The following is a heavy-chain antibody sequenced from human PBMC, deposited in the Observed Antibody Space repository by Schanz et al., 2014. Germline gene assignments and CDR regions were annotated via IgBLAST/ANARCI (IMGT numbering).Heavy chain of an antibody. D-gene: IGHD3-10*01. CDR1: GFTFSDYS. J-gene: IGHJ4*02. V-gene: IGHV3-48*01. CDR3: VSEGSYSSFAS. CDR2: IRSSSTPI. Sequence: EVQLVESGGGWVQPGGSLRLSCAASGFTFSDYSMNWVRQAPGKGPEWVTYIRSSSTPIYYADSVKGRFTISRDNAKNSLYLRMNSLSAEDSAGYRCVSEGSYSSFASWGQGSLVTVSS.